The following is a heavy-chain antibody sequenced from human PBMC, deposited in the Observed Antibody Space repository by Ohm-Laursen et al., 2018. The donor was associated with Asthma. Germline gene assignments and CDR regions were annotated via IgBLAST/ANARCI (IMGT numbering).Heavy chain of an antibody. CDR1: GFTFSSYG. D-gene: IGHD2-2*01. V-gene: IGHV3-30*03. Sequence: SLRLSCAASGFTFSSYGMHWVRQAPGKGLEWVAVISYDGSNKYYADSVKGRFTISRDNSKNTLYLQMNSLRAEDTAVYYCAGASAVNIVVVPAAPDYWGQGTLVTVSS. J-gene: IGHJ4*02. CDR3: AGASAVNIVVVPAAPDY. CDR2: ISYDGSNK.